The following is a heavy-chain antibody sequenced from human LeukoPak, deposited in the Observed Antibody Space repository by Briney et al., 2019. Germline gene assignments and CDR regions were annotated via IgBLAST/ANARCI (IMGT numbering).Heavy chain of an antibody. V-gene: IGHV3-66*01. J-gene: IGHJ4*02. Sequence: GGSLRLSCAASGFTVSDNYMSWVRQAPGKGLEWVSVTSSGGDTYYADYVKGRFTISRDNSRNTLYLQMNSLRAEDTAIYYCARSIFDYVWGSYRYWGQGTLVTVSS. CDR3: ARSIFDYVWGSYRY. CDR2: TSSGGDT. CDR1: GFTVSDNY. D-gene: IGHD3-16*02.